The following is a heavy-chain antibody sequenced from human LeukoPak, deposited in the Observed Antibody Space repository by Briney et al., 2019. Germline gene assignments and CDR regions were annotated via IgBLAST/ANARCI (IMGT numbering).Heavy chain of an antibody. CDR2: ISTSSSYI. D-gene: IGHD3-16*01. V-gene: IGHV3-21*01. Sequence: GGSLRLSCAASGFTFSSYSMNWVRQAPGKGLEWVSFISTSSSYIHNADSVKGRFTISRDNAENSLYLRMNSLRAEDTAVYYCARTALFGGRLTTPGLDYWGQGTLVTVSS. CDR1: GFTFSSYS. J-gene: IGHJ4*02. CDR3: ARTALFGGRLTTPGLDY.